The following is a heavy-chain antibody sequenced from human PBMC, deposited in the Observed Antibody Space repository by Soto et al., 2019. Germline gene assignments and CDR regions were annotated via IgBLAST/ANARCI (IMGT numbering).Heavy chain of an antibody. CDR1: GFTFSNYW. D-gene: IGHD5-18*01. Sequence: GGSLRLSCAASGFTFSNYWMHWVRQAPGKGLVWVAVILYDGSNKYYADSVKGRFTISRDNSKNTLYLQMNSLRSEDTAVYYCARDWKAQLLLWGQGTLVTVSS. CDR2: ILYDGSNK. J-gene: IGHJ4*02. V-gene: IGHV3-33*08. CDR3: ARDWKAQLLL.